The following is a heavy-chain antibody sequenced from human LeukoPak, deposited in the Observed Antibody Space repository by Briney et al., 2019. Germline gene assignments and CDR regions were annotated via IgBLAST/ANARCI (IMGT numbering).Heavy chain of an antibody. D-gene: IGHD2-8*01. Sequence: GGSLRLSCAASGFTFSSYWMSWVRQAPGKGLEWVGRIKSKADGGTTDYAAPVKGRFTISRDDSKNTLYLQMNSLETEDTAVYYCTTSACANGVCYTSVDYWGQGTLVTVSS. J-gene: IGHJ4*02. V-gene: IGHV3-15*01. CDR2: IKSKADGGTT. CDR3: TTSACANGVCYTSVDY. CDR1: GFTFSSYW.